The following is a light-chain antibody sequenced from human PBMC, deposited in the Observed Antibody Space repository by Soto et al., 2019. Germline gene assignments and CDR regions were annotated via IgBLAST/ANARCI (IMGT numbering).Light chain of an antibody. CDR1: QGTSSY. CDR2: GAS. V-gene: IGKV1-9*01. J-gene: IGKJ5*01. CDR3: QQLNAYPLT. Sequence: DIKLTQSPSFLSASVGDRVTITCRASQGTSSYLAWFQQKPGRAPKLLIYGASTLQSGVPARFSGSGSGTDFTLTISNLQPEDFATYYCQQLNAYPLTFGQVTRLEIK.